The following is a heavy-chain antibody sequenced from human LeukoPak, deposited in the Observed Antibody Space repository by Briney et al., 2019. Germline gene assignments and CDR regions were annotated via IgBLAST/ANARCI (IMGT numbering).Heavy chain of an antibody. CDR2: ISGSGGST. J-gene: IGHJ4*02. D-gene: IGHD3-10*01. CDR3: ARGGYDSGSYYKGPLYYFDY. Sequence: GGSLRLSCAASGLTFSSYGMSWVRQAPGKGLEWVSAISGSGGSTYYADSVKGRFTISRDNSKNTLYLQMNSLRAEDTAVYYCARGGYDSGSYYKGPLYYFDYWGQGTLVTVSS. V-gene: IGHV3-23*01. CDR1: GLTFSSYG.